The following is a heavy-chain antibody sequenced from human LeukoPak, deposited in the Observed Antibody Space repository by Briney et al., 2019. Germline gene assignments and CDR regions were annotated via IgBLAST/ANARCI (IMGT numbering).Heavy chain of an antibody. CDR2: INEDESIK. V-gene: IGHV3-7*01. D-gene: IGHD3-22*01. J-gene: IGHJ4*02. Sequence: GGSLRLSCVASGFTFSGYWMSWVRQAPGKGLEWVANINEDESIKHYVDSVKGRFTISRDNAKNSVFLQMNSLRDEDTALYYCATSDDGSGSDWGQGILVTVSS. CDR1: GFTFSGYW. CDR3: ATSDDGSGSD.